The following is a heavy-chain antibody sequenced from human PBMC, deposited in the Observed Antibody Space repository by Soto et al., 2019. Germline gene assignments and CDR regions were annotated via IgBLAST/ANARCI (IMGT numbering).Heavy chain of an antibody. CDR1: GFTFSSYG. J-gene: IGHJ4*02. CDR3: AKATSRDGYSYFDY. D-gene: IGHD4-4*01. V-gene: IGHV3-30*18. CDR2: ISYDGSNK. Sequence: ESGGGVVQPGRSLRLSCAASGFTFSSYGMHWVRQAPGKGLEWVAVISYDGSNKYYADSVKGRFTISRDNSKNTLYLQMNSLRAEDTAVYYCAKATSRDGYSYFDYWGQGTLVTVSS.